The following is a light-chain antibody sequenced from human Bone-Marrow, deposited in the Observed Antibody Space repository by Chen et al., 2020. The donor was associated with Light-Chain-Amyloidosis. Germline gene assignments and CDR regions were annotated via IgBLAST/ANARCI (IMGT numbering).Light chain of an antibody. V-gene: IGKV3-20*01. CDR3: QQYGTSPLT. J-gene: IGKJ4*01. CDR1: QTISSNY. Sequence: LTHSPGTLSTSPGEAANPSCRASQTISSNYLTWYQQKFGQAPRLLIYGSSSRATGIPARVTGSGSGTDFTLTINRLEPEDFAMYYCQQYGTSPLTFGGGTKVEIK. CDR2: GSS.